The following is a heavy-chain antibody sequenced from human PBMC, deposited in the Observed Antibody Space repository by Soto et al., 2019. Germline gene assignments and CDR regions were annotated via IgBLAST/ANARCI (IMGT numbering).Heavy chain of an antibody. CDR2: INQSGSN. V-gene: IGHV4-34*01. D-gene: IGHD4-4*01. CDR1: GGSFSGYY. Sequence: QVQLQQWGAGLLKPSETLSLTCAVYGGSFSGYYWSWIRQPPGKGLEWIGEINQSGSNNYNPSLKSRVPRSVDTSKNQFSLKLSSVTATDTAVYYCARITDYSNYFYYYYGMDVWGQGTTVTVSS. CDR3: ARITDYSNYFYYYYGMDV. J-gene: IGHJ6*02.